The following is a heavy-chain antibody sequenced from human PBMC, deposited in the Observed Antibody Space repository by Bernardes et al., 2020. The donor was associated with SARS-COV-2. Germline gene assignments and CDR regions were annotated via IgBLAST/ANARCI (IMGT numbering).Heavy chain of an antibody. CDR3: ARGVVTIFGVLIMIPARGWLDP. J-gene: IGHJ5*02. Sequence: ETLSLTCAVYGGSFTDYYWTWIRQPPGKVLEWIGDIDHRGSANYSPSLKSQVTLSLDKSKSQFSLKLTSVTAADTAVYYCARGVVTIFGVLIMIPARGWLDPWGQGTPVTVSS. CDR1: GGSFTDYY. CDR2: IDHRGSA. D-gene: IGHD3-3*02. V-gene: IGHV4-34*01.